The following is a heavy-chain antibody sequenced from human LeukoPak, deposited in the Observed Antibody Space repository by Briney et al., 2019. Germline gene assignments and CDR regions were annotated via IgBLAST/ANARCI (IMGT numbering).Heavy chain of an antibody. V-gene: IGHV4-59*01. Sequence: PSPTLSLTLSVVTRSIRDTNWTGIGSPPGKGLNGLGDTYYAGTTNYSPSLRGRVIMSVDTSRNQFSLNLTSVTPADTAVYFCARLGDEIAVSGLKYYHYSHTDVWGSGTTVAVSS. CDR2: TYYAGTT. D-gene: IGHD6-19*01. J-gene: IGHJ6*03. CDR3: ARLGDEIAVSGLKYYHYSHTDV. CDR1: TRSIRDTN.